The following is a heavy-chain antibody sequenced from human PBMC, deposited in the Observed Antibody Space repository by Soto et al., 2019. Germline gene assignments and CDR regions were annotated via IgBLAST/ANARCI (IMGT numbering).Heavy chain of an antibody. Sequence: QVQLQQWGAGLLKPSETLSLTCAVYGGSFSGYYWSWIRQPPGKGLEWIGEINHSGSTNYNPSLKSRVTISVDTSKNQFSLKLSSVTAADTAVYYCARGGSLDLAGFNRGLDYWGQGTLVTVSS. CDR1: GGSFSGYY. D-gene: IGHD1-1*01. V-gene: IGHV4-34*01. J-gene: IGHJ4*02. CDR2: INHSGST. CDR3: ARGGSLDLAGFNRGLDY.